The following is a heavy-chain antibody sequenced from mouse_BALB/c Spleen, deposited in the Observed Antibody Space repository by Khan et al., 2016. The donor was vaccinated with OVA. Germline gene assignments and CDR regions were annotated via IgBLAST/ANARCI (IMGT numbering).Heavy chain of an antibody. CDR2: IIPSNDYT. CDR1: GYTFTTYT. D-gene: IGHD1-2*01. Sequence: QVQLQQSGAELARPGASVKMSCKASGYTFTTYTIHWVKQRPGQGLEWIGYIIPSNDYTNYNQKFKDRATLTADKSSSTAYMQLSSLTSEDSAVYDRAREEAEYKCDGLFAYWGQGTLVTVSA. J-gene: IGHJ3*01. CDR3: AREEAEYKCDGLFAY. V-gene: IGHV1-4*01.